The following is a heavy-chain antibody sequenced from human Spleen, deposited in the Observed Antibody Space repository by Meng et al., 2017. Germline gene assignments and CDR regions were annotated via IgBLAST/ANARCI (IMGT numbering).Heavy chain of an antibody. V-gene: IGHV3-7*01. D-gene: IGHD3-22*01. CDR1: GFTLSSYW. J-gene: IGHJ4*02. Sequence: GESLKISCAASGFTLSSYWMSWVRQAPGKGLEWVANIKQDGSEKYYVDSVKGRFTISRDNAKNSLYLQMDSLRAEDTAVYYCAKEATFYSRGYYDYWGQGTLVTVSS. CDR3: AKEATFYSRGYYDY. CDR2: IKQDGSEK.